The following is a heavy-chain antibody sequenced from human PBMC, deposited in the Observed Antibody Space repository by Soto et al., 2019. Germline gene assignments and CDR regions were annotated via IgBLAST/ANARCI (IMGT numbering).Heavy chain of an antibody. CDR1: GLTFSTYG. CDR3: VKDSLGGMTPVFMPGPD. D-gene: IGHD2-2*01. V-gene: IGHV3-30*18. Sequence: VQLVESGGGVVQPGRSLRLSCAASGLTFSTYGFHWVRQAPGKGLEWVAVISNDVRNIHYAESVKGRFTISRDNSKNTLYLQMNSLRPNDPAVYYCVKDSLGGMTPVFMPGPDWGQGTLVTVSS. CDR2: ISNDVRNI. J-gene: IGHJ4*02.